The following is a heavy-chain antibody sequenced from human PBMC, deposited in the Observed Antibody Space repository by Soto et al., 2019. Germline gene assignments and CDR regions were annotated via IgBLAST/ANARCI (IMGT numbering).Heavy chain of an antibody. CDR2: IYYSGST. Sequence: KTSETLSLTCTVSGGSISSGGYYWSWIRQHPGKGLEWIGYIYYSGSTYYNPSLKSRVTISVDTSKNQFSLKLSSVTAADTAVYYCARYSSIAAAGTPPAASHLWGFDPWGQGTLVTVSS. CDR3: ARYSSIAAAGTPPAASHLWGFDP. D-gene: IGHD6-13*01. V-gene: IGHV4-31*03. CDR1: GGSISSGGYY. J-gene: IGHJ5*02.